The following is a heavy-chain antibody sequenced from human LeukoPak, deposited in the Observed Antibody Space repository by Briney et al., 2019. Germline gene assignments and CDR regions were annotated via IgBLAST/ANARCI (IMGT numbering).Heavy chain of an antibody. Sequence: GGSLRLSWAASGFTFSNAWRSWGRQAPGKGLEWGSAISGSGGSTYYADSVKGRFTISRDNSTNTLYLQMNSLRAEDTAVYYCAKDTTFGVVMYNDYWGQGTLVTVSS. CDR1: GFTFSNAW. CDR2: ISGSGGST. J-gene: IGHJ4*02. D-gene: IGHD3-3*01. V-gene: IGHV3-23*01. CDR3: AKDTTFGVVMYNDY.